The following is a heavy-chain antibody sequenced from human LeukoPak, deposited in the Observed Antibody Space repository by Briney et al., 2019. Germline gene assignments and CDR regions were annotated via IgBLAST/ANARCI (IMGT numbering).Heavy chain of an antibody. V-gene: IGHV4-34*01. Sequence: PSETLSLTCAVYGGSFSGYHWSWIRQPPGKGLEWIGEINHSRSTNYNPSLKSRVTISVDTSKNQFSLKLSSVTAADTAVYYCARGRAFDIWGQGTMVTVSS. CDR2: INHSRST. CDR3: ARGRAFDI. CDR1: GGSFSGYH. J-gene: IGHJ3*02.